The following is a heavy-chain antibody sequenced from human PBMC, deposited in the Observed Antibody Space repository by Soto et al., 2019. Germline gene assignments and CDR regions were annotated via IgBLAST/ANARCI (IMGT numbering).Heavy chain of an antibody. V-gene: IGHV4-30-4*01. D-gene: IGHD3-16*01. CDR2: IYYSGST. CDR1: GGCVSSGEYY. Sequence: SLSLSCTVCGGCVSSGEYYGSWIRQPPGKGLEWIGYIYYSGSTYYNPSLKSRVTISVDTSKNQFSLKLSSVTAADTAVYYCARHGEGGNGMDVWGQRTTVTVSS. J-gene: IGHJ6*02. CDR3: ARHGEGGNGMDV.